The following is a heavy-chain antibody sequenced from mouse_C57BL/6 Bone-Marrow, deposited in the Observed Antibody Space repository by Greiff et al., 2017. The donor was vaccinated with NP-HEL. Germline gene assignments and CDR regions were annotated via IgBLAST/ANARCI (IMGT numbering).Heavy chain of an antibody. Sequence: VQLKESGAELVKPGASVKLSCTASGFNIKDYYMHWVKQRTEQGLEWIGRIDPEDGETKYAPKFQGKATITADTSSNTAYLQLSSLTSEDTAVYYCASRANWDAGWFAYWGQGTLVTVSA. J-gene: IGHJ3*01. V-gene: IGHV14-2*01. CDR2: IDPEDGET. CDR3: ASRANWDAGWFAY. CDR1: GFNIKDYY. D-gene: IGHD4-1*01.